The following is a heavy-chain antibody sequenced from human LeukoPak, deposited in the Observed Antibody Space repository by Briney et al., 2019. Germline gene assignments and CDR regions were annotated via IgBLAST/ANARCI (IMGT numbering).Heavy chain of an antibody. D-gene: IGHD1-26*01. CDR2: ISPSGGIT. J-gene: IGHJ4*02. CDR3: AKELIVGAKMIDY. Sequence: GGSLRLSCAASGFTFGSHGMNWVRQAPGKGLEWVSGISPSGGITYYTDSVKGRFTISRDNSKNTLYLQMNSLRAEDTAVYYCAKELIVGAKMIDYWGQGTLVTVSS. CDR1: GFTFGSHG. V-gene: IGHV3-23*01.